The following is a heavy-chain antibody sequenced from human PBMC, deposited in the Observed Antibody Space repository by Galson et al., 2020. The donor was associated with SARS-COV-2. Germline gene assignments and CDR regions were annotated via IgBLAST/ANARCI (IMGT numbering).Heavy chain of an antibody. D-gene: IGHD3-3*01. CDR2: IWYDGSNK. V-gene: IGHV3-33*01. CDR1: GFTFSSYG. J-gene: IGHJ6*02. CDR3: ARALYDFWSGYYSPAYYYGMDV. Sequence: GGSLRLSCAASGFTFSSYGMHWVRQAPGKGLEWVAVIWYDGSNKYYADSVKGRFTISRDNSKNTLYLQMNSLRAEDTAVYYCARALYDFWSGYYSPAYYYGMDVWGQGTTVTVSS.